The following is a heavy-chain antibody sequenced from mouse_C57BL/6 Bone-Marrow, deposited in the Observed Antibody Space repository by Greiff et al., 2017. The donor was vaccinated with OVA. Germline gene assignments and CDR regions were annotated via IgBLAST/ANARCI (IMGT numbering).Heavy chain of an antibody. D-gene: IGHD1-1*01. J-gene: IGHJ4*01. Sequence: VQMQQYGAELVKPGASVKLSCKASGYTFTSYWMHWVKQRPGQGLEWIGMIHPNSGSTNYNEKFKSKAKLTVDKSSSTAYMQLSSLTSEDSAVYYCAPYYYGSSYYWGQGTSVTVSS. CDR3: APYYYGSSYY. CDR2: IHPNSGST. CDR1: GYTFTSYW. V-gene: IGHV1-64*01.